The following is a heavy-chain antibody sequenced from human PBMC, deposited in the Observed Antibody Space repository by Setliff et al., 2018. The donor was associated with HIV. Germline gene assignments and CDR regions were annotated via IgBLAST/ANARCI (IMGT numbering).Heavy chain of an antibody. D-gene: IGHD5-12*01. CDR2: LYDTGRT. Sequence: SETLSLTCSVSGGSVIKDNFYWGWIRQAPAKGLEWIGTLYDTGRTYYNPPLKSRVSIFVDATKNEFSLNLRSVTAADTAVYFCVNSGYDGDYYYYYMDVWGKGTTVTVS. CDR3: VNSGYDGDYYYYYMDV. CDR1: GGSVIKDNFY. V-gene: IGHV4-39*01. J-gene: IGHJ6*03.